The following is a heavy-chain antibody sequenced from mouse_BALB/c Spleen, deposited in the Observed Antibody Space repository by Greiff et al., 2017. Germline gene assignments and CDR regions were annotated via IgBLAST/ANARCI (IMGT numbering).Heavy chain of an antibody. V-gene: IGHV3-8*02. CDR1: GDSITSGY. CDR2: ISYSGST. CDR3: ARYLLRPYWYFDV. D-gene: IGHD1-2*01. J-gene: IGHJ1*01. Sequence: DVQLQESGPSLVKPSQTLSLTCSVTGDSITSGYWNWIRKFPGNKLEYMGYISYSGSTYYNPYLKSRISITRDTSKTQYYLQLNSVTTEDTATYYCARYLLRPYWYFDVWGAGTTVTVSS.